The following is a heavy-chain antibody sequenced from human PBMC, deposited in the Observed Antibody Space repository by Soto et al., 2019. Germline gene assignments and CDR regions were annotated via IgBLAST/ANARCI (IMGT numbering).Heavy chain of an antibody. J-gene: IGHJ6*02. CDR2: IAHNGNT. CDR3: ARDRGGDFRYGMDV. V-gene: IGHV1-18*01. CDR1: GYTISSYG. D-gene: IGHD2-21*02. Sequence: QVQLVQSGGEVKQPGASVKVSCKASGYTISSYGLSCLRQSPGQGLEWVGWIAHNGNTNYARKFQARFTLTTDTSTSTVDMELRGLRPDDTAVYYCARDRGGDFRYGMDVWGQGTTVTVPS.